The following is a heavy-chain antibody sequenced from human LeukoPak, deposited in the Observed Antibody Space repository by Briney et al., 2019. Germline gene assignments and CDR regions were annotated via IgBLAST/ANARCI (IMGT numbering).Heavy chain of an antibody. CDR2: IYYSGST. CDR3: ARAGYAGTMAPNAFDI. CDR1: GGSISTYY. J-gene: IGHJ3*02. V-gene: IGHV4-59*01. Sequence: SETLSLTCTVSGGSISTYYWTWIRQPPGKGLEWIGYIYYSGSTKYNPSLKSRVTMSVDTSKNHFSLKLSSVPAADTAVYYCARAGYAGTMAPNAFDIWGQGTMVTVSS. D-gene: IGHD4-23*01.